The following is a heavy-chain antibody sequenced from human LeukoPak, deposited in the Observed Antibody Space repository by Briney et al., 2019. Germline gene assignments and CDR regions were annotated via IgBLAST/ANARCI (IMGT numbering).Heavy chain of an antibody. J-gene: IGHJ5*02. CDR1: GGSISSYY. Sequence: SETLSLTCTVSGGSISSYYWSWIRQPPGKGLEWIGYIYYSGSTNYNPSLKSRVTISVDTSKNQFSLKLSSVTAADTAVYYCARQADYGGNAWGQGTLVTVSS. V-gene: IGHV4-59*01. CDR3: ARQADYGGNA. D-gene: IGHD4-23*01. CDR2: IYYSGST.